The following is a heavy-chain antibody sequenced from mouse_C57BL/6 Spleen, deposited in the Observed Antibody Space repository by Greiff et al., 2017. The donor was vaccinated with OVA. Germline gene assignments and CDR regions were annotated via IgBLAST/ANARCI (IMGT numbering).Heavy chain of an antibody. CDR2: IYPGDGDT. Sequence: VQLQQSGAELVKPGASVKISCKASGYAFSSYWMNWVKQRPGKGLEWIGQIYPGDGDTNYNGKFKGKATLTADKSSSTAYMQLSSLTSEDSAVYFCARGGLTGSSWFAYWGQGTLVTFSA. CDR3: ARGGLTGSSWFAY. CDR1: GYAFSSYW. D-gene: IGHD4-1*01. J-gene: IGHJ3*01. V-gene: IGHV1-80*01.